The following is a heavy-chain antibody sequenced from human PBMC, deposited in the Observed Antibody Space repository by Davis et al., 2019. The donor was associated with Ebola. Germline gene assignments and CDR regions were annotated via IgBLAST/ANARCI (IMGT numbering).Heavy chain of an antibody. D-gene: IGHD6-19*01. CDR1: GGSISSYY. CDR3: VGSGWYDLAGY. J-gene: IGHJ4*02. CDR2: IYYSGST. V-gene: IGHV4-59*01. Sequence: SETLSLTCAVYGGSISSYYWSWIRQPPGKGLEWIGYIYYSGSTNYNPSLKSRVTISVDTSKNQFSLKLSSVTAADTAVYYCVGSGWYDLAGYWGQGTLVTVSS.